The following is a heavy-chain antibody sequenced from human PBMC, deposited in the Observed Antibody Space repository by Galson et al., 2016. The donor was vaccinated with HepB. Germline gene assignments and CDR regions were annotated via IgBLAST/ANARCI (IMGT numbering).Heavy chain of an antibody. J-gene: IGHJ4*02. CDR3: AKDTGYTGYDCYFDS. Sequence: SLRLSCAASGFTFTNYAMSWVRQAPGKGLEWVSGISGSGGSILSADSVRDRFTISRDNSNNTLYLQMNSLRADDTAVYYCAKDTGYTGYDCYFDSWGQGTLVTVSS. V-gene: IGHV3-23*01. CDR2: ISGSGGSI. D-gene: IGHD5-12*01. CDR1: GFTFTNYA.